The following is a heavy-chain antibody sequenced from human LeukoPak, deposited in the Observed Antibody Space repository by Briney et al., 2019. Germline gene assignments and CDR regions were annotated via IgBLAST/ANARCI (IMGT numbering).Heavy chain of an antibody. D-gene: IGHD2-2*01. J-gene: IGHJ6*03. V-gene: IGHV1-24*01. CDR2: FDPEDGET. CDR1: GYTLTELS. Sequence: ASVKVSCKVSGYTLTELSMHWVRQAPGKGLAWMGGFDPEDGETIYAQKFQGRVTMTEDTSTDTAYMELSSLRSEDTAVYYCATESVVPAATVDYYYYMDVWGKGTTVTVSS. CDR3: ATESVVPAATVDYYYYMDV.